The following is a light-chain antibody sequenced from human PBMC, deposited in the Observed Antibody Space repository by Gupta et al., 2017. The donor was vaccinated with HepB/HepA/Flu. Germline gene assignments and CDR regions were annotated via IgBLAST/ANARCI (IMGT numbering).Light chain of an antibody. J-gene: IGKJ2*04. CDR1: QSISSTS. V-gene: IGKV3-20*01. Sequence: ENVLTQSPGTLSLSPGERATLSCRASQSISSTSLAWYQQKPGQAPRLLIYGASVRATGIPDRFSGSGSGTDFTLTINRLEPEDFAVYYCQQYGSSPGSFGQGTKLESK. CDR3: QQYGSSPGS. CDR2: GAS.